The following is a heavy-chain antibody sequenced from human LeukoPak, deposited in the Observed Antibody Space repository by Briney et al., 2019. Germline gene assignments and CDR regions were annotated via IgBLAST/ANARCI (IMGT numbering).Heavy chain of an antibody. J-gene: IGHJ3*02. D-gene: IGHD1-26*01. V-gene: IGHV3-30-3*01. CDR3: AREGSGDAFDI. CDR2: ISYDGSNK. Sequence: GGSLRLSCAASGFTFSSYAMHWVRQAPGKGLEWVAVISYDGSNKYYADSVKGRFTISRDNSKNTLYLQMNSLRAEDTAVYYCAREGSGDAFDIWGQGTMVTVPS. CDR1: GFTFSSYA.